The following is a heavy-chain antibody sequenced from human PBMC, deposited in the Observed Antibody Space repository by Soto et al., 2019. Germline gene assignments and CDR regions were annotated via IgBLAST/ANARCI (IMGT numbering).Heavy chain of an antibody. CDR1: GGSFGGYY. V-gene: IGHV4-34*01. D-gene: IGHD1-1*01. Sequence: SETLSLTCAVYGGSFGGYYWSWIRQPPGKGLEWIGEINDSGSTKYNSSLKSRVTISVETSKHQISLKLNSVTAADTAVYYCARPPTGSYYYYGMDGWGQGTRVTVSS. J-gene: IGHJ6*02. CDR3: ARPPTGSYYYYGMDG. CDR2: INDSGST.